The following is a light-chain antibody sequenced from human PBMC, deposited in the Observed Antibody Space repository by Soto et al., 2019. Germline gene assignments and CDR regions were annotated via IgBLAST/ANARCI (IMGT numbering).Light chain of an antibody. CDR1: QSVSSK. CDR2: GAS. Sequence: EILMTQSPATLSVSPGERATLSCGASQSVSSKLAWYQQKPGQAPRLLIYGASTRATGIPARFSGSGSATEFTLTISSLQSEDFAAYYCQQYNNWPPVTFGHGTQVDIK. V-gene: IGKV3D-15*01. J-gene: IGKJ1*01. CDR3: QQYNNWPPVT.